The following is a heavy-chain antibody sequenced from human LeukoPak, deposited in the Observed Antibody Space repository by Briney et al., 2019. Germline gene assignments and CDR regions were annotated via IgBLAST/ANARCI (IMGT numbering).Heavy chain of an antibody. CDR2: TYYRSKWYN. D-gene: IGHD1-14*01. CDR1: GDSVSSNSAT. V-gene: IGHV6-1*01. CDR3: AKTGAAFLLNDAFDI. Sequence: LSLTCAISGDSVSSNSATWNWIRQSPSRGLEWLGRTYYRSKWYNDYAVSVKSRIAFDSDTSKNQFSLHLNSVTPEDTAVYYCAKTGAAFLLNDAFDIWGQGTMVTVSS. J-gene: IGHJ3*02.